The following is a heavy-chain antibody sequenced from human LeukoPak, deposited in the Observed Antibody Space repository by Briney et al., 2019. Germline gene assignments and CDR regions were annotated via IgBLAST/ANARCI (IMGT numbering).Heavy chain of an antibody. V-gene: IGHV4-34*01. D-gene: IGHD6-19*01. CDR3: AKGGPSGWPDLNWFDP. CDR2: INHSGST. Sequence: PPETLSLTCAVYGGSFSGYYWSWIRQPPGKGLEWIGEINHSGSTNYNPSLKSRVTISVDTSKNQFSLKLSSVTAADTAVYYCAKGGPSGWPDLNWFDPWGQGTLVTVSS. J-gene: IGHJ5*02. CDR1: GGSFSGYY.